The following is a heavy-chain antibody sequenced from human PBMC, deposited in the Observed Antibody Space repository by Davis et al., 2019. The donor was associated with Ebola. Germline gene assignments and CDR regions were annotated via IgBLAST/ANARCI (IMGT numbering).Heavy chain of an antibody. V-gene: IGHV4-4*02. Sequence: SETLSLTCAVSGGPTSSSNWWSWVRQPPGKGLEWIGEINHSGSTNYNPSLRSRVTISVDTSKNQFSLKLSSVTAADTAVYYCARFGYYRGYYGMDVWGQGTTVTVSS. CDR2: INHSGST. D-gene: IGHD3-3*01. CDR3: ARFGYYRGYYGMDV. CDR1: GGPTSSSNW. J-gene: IGHJ6*02.